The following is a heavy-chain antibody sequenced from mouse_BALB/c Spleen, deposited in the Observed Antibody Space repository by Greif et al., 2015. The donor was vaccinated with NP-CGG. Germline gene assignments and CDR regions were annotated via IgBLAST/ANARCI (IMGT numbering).Heavy chain of an antibody. V-gene: IGHV1-80*01. CDR3: SREDYGTRDFDV. D-gene: IGHD1-1*01. J-gene: IGHJ1*01. CDR1: GYAFSSYW. Sequence: QVQLKESGAELVRPGSSVKISCKASGYAFSSYWMNWVKQRPGQGLEWIGQVYPGDGDTNYNGRFKGKATLTADKASITAYMQLSSLTSDDSSVYFCSREDYGTRDFDVWGARTTVTVSS. CDR2: VYPGDGDT.